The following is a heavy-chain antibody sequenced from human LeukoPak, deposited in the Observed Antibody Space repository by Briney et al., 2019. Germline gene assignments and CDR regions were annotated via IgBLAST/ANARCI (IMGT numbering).Heavy chain of an antibody. D-gene: IGHD1-26*01. CDR1: GGSFSGYY. CDR2: INHSGST. J-gene: IGHJ3*02. CDR3: ATPYSGGYHGLDI. V-gene: IGHV4-34*01. Sequence: SETLSLTCAVYGGSFSGYYWSWIRQPPGKGLEWIGEINHSGSTNYNPSLKSRVTISVDTSKNQFSLKLSSVTAADTAVYYCATPYSGGYHGLDIWGQGTMVTVSS.